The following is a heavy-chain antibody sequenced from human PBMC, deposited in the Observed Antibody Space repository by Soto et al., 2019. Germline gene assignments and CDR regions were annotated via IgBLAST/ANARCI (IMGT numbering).Heavy chain of an antibody. CDR3: ASAPYYYDSSGYYPFDY. CDR1: GGSISSYY. J-gene: IGHJ4*02. Sequence: SETLSLTCTVSGGSISSYYCSWIRQPPGKGLEWIGYIYYSGSTNYNPSLKSRVTISVDTSKNQFSLKLSSVTAADTAVHYCASAPYYYDSSGYYPFDYWGQGTLVTVSS. V-gene: IGHV4-59*01. CDR2: IYYSGST. D-gene: IGHD3-22*01.